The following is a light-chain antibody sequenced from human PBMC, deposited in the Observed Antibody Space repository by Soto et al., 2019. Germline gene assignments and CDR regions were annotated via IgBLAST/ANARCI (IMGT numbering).Light chain of an antibody. CDR1: SSDVGGYNY. V-gene: IGLV2-14*01. CDR3: SSYTSSSTRVV. Sequence: QSALTQPASVSGSPGQSITISCTGTSSDVGGYNYVSWYQQHPGKAPKLMIYDVSNRPSGVSNRFSGSKSGNTASLTISGLQAEDEADYYCSSYTSSSTRVVFGGGTQLTVL. J-gene: IGLJ2*01. CDR2: DVS.